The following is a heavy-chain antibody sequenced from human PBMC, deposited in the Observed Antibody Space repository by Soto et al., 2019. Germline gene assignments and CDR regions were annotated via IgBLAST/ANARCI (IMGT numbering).Heavy chain of an antibody. Sequence: GGSLRLSCAASGFTFNYYWMHWVRQAPGQGLVWVSHIYSDGSKTTYADSVKGRFTIFRDNAKNTLYLQMNSLRAEDTAVYYCVRGDRGGFDLWGQGTAVTVSS. CDR2: IYSDGSKT. D-gene: IGHD2-21*02. J-gene: IGHJ3*01. V-gene: IGHV3-74*01. CDR3: VRGDRGGFDL. CDR1: GFTFNYYW.